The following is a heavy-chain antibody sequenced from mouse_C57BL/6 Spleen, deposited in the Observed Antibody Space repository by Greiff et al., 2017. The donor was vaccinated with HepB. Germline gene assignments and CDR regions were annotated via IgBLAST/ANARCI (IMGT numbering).Heavy chain of an antibody. Sequence: QVQLQQSGAELVRPGASVTLSCKASGYTFTDYEMHWVKQTPVHGLEWIGAIDPETGGTAYNQKFKGKAILTADKSSSTAYMELRSLTSEDSAVYYCTRRRVYYDYGKDYWGQGTTLTVSS. J-gene: IGHJ2*01. CDR2: IDPETGGT. CDR1: GYTFTDYE. D-gene: IGHD2-4*01. CDR3: TRRRVYYDYGKDY. V-gene: IGHV1-15*01.